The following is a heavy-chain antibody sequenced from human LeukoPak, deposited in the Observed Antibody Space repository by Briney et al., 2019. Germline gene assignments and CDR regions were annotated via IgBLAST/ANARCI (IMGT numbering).Heavy chain of an antibody. Sequence: PSETLSLTCTVSGGSISSGDYYWSWIRQPPGKGLEWIGYIYYSGSTYYNPSLKSRVTISVDTSKNQFSLKLSSVTAADTAVYYCAREMRLLGITGPRGKGMDVWGQGTTVTVSS. CDR1: GGSISSGDYY. CDR2: IYYSGST. CDR3: AREMRLLGITGPRGKGMDV. D-gene: IGHD1-20*01. J-gene: IGHJ6*02. V-gene: IGHV4-30-4*01.